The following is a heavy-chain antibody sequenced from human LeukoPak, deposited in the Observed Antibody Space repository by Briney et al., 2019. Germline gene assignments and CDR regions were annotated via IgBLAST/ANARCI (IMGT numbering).Heavy chain of an antibody. CDR2: IYTNTGNP. CDR1: GYTFTDFP. Sequence: GASVKVSCKASGYTFTDFPIHWVRLAPGQGLEWMGWIYTNTGNPTYAQGFTGRFVLSLDTSVSTSYLQINSLKADDTAVYYCARGYDTTVYFSYWGQGTLVTVSS. V-gene: IGHV7-4-1*02. D-gene: IGHD3-22*01. CDR3: ARGYDTTVYFSY. J-gene: IGHJ4*02.